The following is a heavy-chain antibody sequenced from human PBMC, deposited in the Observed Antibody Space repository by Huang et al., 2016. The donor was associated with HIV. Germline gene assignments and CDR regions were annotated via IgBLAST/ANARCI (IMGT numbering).Heavy chain of an antibody. CDR3: ARDLRGYDSTFDFYYYYGMDV. CDR1: GFIFCNFR. Sequence: EVQLVESGGGLVQPGGSLRLSCAASGFIFCNFRMHWVRQTPGKGVGWVSYIMASGATIYYAASAKGRFTVSRDDAKKSLYLQLNSLRDEDTAVYYCARDLRGYDSTFDFYYYYGMDVWGQGTTVTVSS. D-gene: IGHD3-22*01. J-gene: IGHJ6*02. V-gene: IGHV3-48*02. CDR2: IMASGATI.